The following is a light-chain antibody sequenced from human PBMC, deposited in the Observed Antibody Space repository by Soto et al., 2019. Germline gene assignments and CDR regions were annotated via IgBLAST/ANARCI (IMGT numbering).Light chain of an antibody. CDR2: GNS. CDR3: QSYASSLSGYYF. V-gene: IGLV1-40*01. Sequence: QSVLTQPPSVSGAPGQRVTISCTGSSSNIGAGYDVHWYQQLPGTAPKLLIYGNSNRPSGVPDRFSGSKSGTSASLAITGLQVEDEADFYCQSYASSLSGYYFFGIGTKVTVL. CDR1: SSNIGAGYD. J-gene: IGLJ1*01.